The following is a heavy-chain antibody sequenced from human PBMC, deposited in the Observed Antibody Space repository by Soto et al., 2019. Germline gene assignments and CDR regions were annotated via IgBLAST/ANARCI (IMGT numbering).Heavy chain of an antibody. CDR1: GGSISSGSDY. Sequence: QVQLQESGPGLVKPSQTLSLTCTVSGGSISSGSDYWSWIRQHPGKGLEWIGHVYDSGSTYYNPSLKSRLSISGDTSKKQFSLNLTSVTAADTAVYYCAAAVGPYYFDYWGQGTQVTVSS. CDR2: VYDSGST. CDR3: AAAVGPYYFDY. V-gene: IGHV4-31*03. J-gene: IGHJ4*02. D-gene: IGHD6-13*01.